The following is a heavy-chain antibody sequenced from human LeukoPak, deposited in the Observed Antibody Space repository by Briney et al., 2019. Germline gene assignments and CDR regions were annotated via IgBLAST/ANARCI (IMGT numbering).Heavy chain of an antibody. D-gene: IGHD2-2*01. CDR1: GGSLSGYY. J-gene: IGHJ3*02. Sequence: SETLSLTCVVYGGSLSGYYWSWIRQPLGKGLEWIGEINHSENTDYNPSLKSRATISVDKSKNQFALKLSSVTAANTAVYYCARDSRSVGDDALDIWGQGTMVTVSS. CDR2: INHSENT. V-gene: IGHV4-34*01. CDR3: ARDSRSVGDDALDI.